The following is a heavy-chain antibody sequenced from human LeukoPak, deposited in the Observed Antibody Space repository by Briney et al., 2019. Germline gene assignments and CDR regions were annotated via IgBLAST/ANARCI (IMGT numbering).Heavy chain of an antibody. CDR2: ISSSSSYI. Sequence: GGSLRLSCAASGFTLSSYSMNWVRQAPGKGLEWVSSISSSSSYIYYADSVKGRFTISRDNAKNSLYLQMNSLRAEDTAVYYCARDTYYYDSSGYYSGYYYGMDVWGQGTTVTVSS. V-gene: IGHV3-21*01. CDR1: GFTLSSYS. D-gene: IGHD3-22*01. CDR3: ARDTYYYDSSGYYSGYYYGMDV. J-gene: IGHJ6*02.